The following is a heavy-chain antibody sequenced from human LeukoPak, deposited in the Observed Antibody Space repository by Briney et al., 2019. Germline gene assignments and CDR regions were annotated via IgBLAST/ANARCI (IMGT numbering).Heavy chain of an antibody. CDR1: GFIFSSYA. J-gene: IGHJ3*02. D-gene: IGHD1-26*01. V-gene: IGHV3-30-3*01. CDR3: AREYSGTYDAFAI. Sequence: GGSLRLSCAASGFIFSSYAMHWVRQAPGEGLEWLAVISYDGSHKYYADSVKGRFTISRDNSKNTLYLQVNSLRAEDTAVYYCAREYSGTYDAFAIWGQGAMVTVSS. CDR2: ISYDGSHK.